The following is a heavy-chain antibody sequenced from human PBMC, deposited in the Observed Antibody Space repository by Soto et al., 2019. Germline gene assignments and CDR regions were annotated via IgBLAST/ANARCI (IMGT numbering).Heavy chain of an antibody. CDR3: AKAPFRRPYYFYGMDV. D-gene: IGHD3-10*01. V-gene: IGHV3-11*06. CDR2: ISQTSTYT. Sequence: GGSLRLSCAASGFTFSDYYMSWVRQAPGKGLEWLSYISQTSTYTAYADSVKGRFTVSRDNFKETLYLQMNSLTTDDSGVYFCAKAPFRRPYYFYGMDVWGQGTTVTVSS. J-gene: IGHJ6*02. CDR1: GFTFSDYY.